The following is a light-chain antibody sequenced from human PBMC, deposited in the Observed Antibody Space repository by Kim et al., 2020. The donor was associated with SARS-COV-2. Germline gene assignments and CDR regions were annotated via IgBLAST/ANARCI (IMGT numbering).Light chain of an antibody. CDR3: QVWDSSSDHPGV. Sequence: PGKADRFTCGGDNIGRKSVHWYQQRPGQAPVLVIYYDSDRPSGIPERFSGSNSGNTATLTINRVEAGDEADYYCQVWDSSSDHPGVFGGGTQLTVL. J-gene: IGLJ2*01. CDR2: YDS. CDR1: NIGRKS. V-gene: IGLV3-21*04.